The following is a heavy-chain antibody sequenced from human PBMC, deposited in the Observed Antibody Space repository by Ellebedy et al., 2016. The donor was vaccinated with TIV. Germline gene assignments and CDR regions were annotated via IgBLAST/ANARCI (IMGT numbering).Heavy chain of an antibody. CDR2: INTSGGGT. CDR1: GYTFTNYY. V-gene: IGHV1-46*01. J-gene: IGHJ4*02. Sequence: ASVKVSCKASGYTFTNYYIHWVRQAPGQGLEWMGMINTSGGGTNRPQKFQGRVTMTRDTSTSTVYMELNSLKSDDTAVHYCAREGSGYYIDYWGQGTLVTVSS. CDR3: AREGSGYYIDY. D-gene: IGHD3-22*01.